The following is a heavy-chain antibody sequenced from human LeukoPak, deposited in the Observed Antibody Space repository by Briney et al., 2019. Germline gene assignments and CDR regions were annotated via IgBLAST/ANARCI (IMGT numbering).Heavy chain of an antibody. V-gene: IGHV3-23*01. D-gene: IGHD5-18*01. Sequence: GGSLRLSCAASGFTFSSYAMSWVRQAPGKGLEWVSAISGSGGSTYYADSVKGRFTISRDNSKNTLYLQMNSLRAEDTAAYYCAKDLYDSYGSRFDYWGQGTLVTVSS. CDR3: AKDLYDSYGSRFDY. J-gene: IGHJ4*02. CDR1: GFTFSSYA. CDR2: ISGSGGST.